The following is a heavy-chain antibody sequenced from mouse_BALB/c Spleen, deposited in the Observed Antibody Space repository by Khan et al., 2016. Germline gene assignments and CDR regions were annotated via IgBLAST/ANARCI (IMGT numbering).Heavy chain of an antibody. CDR3: SRSYYINYDAMDY. D-gene: IGHD2-5*01. Sequence: QVQLKQSGAELMKPGASVKISCKATGYTFSSYWIEWVKQRPGHGLEWIGEILPGSGTTNYNVKFKGKATFTADTSSNTAYMQLSSLTSEDSAVYSCSRSYYINYDAMDYWGQGTSVTVSS. J-gene: IGHJ4*01. V-gene: IGHV1-9*01. CDR2: ILPGSGTT. CDR1: GYTFSSYW.